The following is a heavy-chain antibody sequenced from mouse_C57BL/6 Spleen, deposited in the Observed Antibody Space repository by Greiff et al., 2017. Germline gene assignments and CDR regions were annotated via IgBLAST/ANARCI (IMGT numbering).Heavy chain of an antibody. CDR2: IDPEDDET. V-gene: IGHV14-2*01. Sequence: EVQLQQSGAELVKPGASVKLSCTASGFNIKDYYMHWVKQRTEQGLEWIGRIDPEDDETKYAPKFQGKATITADTSSNTAYLQLSSLTSEDTAVYYCARWSYWYFDVWGTGTTVTVSS. CDR1: GFNIKDYY. J-gene: IGHJ1*03. CDR3: ARWSYWYFDV.